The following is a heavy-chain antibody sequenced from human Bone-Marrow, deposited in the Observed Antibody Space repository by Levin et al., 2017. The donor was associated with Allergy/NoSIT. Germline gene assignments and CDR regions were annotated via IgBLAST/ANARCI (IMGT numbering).Heavy chain of an antibody. CDR3: AKKIIKSGFDY. D-gene: IGHD3-3*01. Sequence: GESLKISCAASGFTFSSYGMHWVRQAPGKGLEWVAVISYDGSNKYYADSVKGRFTISRDNSKNTLYLQMNSLRAEDTAVYYCAKKIIKSGFDYWGQGTLVTVSS. CDR1: GFTFSSYG. V-gene: IGHV3-30*18. CDR2: ISYDGSNK. J-gene: IGHJ4*02.